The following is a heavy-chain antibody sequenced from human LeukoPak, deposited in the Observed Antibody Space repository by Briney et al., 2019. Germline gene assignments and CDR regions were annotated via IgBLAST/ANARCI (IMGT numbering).Heavy chain of an antibody. CDR2: INHSGST. V-gene: IGHV4-34*01. D-gene: IGHD2-15*01. CDR1: GGSFSGYY. J-gene: IGHJ5*02. Sequence: SETLSLTCAVYGGSFSGYYWSWIRQPPGKGLEWIGEINHSGSTNYNPSLKSRVTISVDTSKNQFSLKLSSVTAADTAVYYCARPGYCSGGSCPRWSDPWGQGTLVTVSS. CDR3: ARPGYCSGGSCPRWSDP.